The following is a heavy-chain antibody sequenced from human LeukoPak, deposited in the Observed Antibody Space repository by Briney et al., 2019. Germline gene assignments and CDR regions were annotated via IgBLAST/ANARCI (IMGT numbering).Heavy chain of an antibody. J-gene: IGHJ4*02. Sequence: GASVKVSCKASGYTFTSYAIHWVRQAPGQTLECMGWINTGNGNTKYSQKFQGRVTITRDTSASTAYMDLSSLRSEDTAVYYCARNTETAIPLPYYFDYWGQGTLVTVSS. V-gene: IGHV1-3*04. CDR2: INTGNGNT. CDR1: GYTFTSYA. D-gene: IGHD2-21*02. CDR3: ARNTETAIPLPYYFDY.